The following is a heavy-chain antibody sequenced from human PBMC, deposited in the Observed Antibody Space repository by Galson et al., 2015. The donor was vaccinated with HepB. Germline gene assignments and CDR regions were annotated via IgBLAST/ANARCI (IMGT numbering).Heavy chain of an antibody. D-gene: IGHD6-19*01. V-gene: IGHV3-30-3*01. CDR1: GFTFSSYA. CDR2: ISYDGSNK. Sequence: SLRLSCAASGFTFSSYAMHWVRQASGKGLEWVAVISYDGSNKYYADSVKGRFTISRDNSKNTLYLQMNSLRAEDTAVYYCARDRWGSRRGSGWYPYYYYGMDVWGQGTTVTVSS. CDR3: ARDRWGSRRGSGWYPYYYYGMDV. J-gene: IGHJ6*02.